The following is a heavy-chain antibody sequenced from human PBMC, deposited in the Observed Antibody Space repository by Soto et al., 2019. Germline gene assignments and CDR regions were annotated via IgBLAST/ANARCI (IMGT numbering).Heavy chain of an antibody. Sequence: QVQLVQSGAEVKKPGASVKVSCKASGYTFTSYRTTWVRQAPGQGLEWLGWINGYNGSTNYAQKLQGRVTMTTDTSTSTAYMELRSLRSDDTAVYYCARMGDVPYYYYGMDVWGQETTVTVSS. CDR3: ARMGDVPYYYYGMDV. V-gene: IGHV1-18*01. CDR2: INGYNGST. D-gene: IGHD3-16*01. J-gene: IGHJ6*02. CDR1: GYTFTSYR.